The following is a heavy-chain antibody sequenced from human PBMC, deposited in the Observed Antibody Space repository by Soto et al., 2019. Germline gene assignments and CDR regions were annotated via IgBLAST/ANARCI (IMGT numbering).Heavy chain of an antibody. CDR1: GFTFSDYY. CDR3: ASGAADPYDYYGMDV. J-gene: IGHJ6*02. V-gene: IGHV3-11*06. Sequence: QVQLVESGGGLVKPGGSLRLSCAASGFTFSDYYMSWIRQAPGKGLEWVSYISSSSSYTNYADSVKGRFTISRDNAKNSLYLQMNRLRAEDTAVYYCASGAADPYDYYGMDVWGQGTTVTVSS. CDR2: ISSSSSYT. D-gene: IGHD6-13*01.